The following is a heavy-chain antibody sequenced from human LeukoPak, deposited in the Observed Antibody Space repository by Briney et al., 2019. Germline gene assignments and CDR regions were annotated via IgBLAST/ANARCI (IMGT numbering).Heavy chain of an antibody. D-gene: IGHD5-12*01. CDR1: GFTFTGSA. J-gene: IGHJ3*02. Sequence: SVKVSCKAFGFTFTGSAMQWVRQARGQRVEWIGWIVVGSGNTNYAQKFQERVTITRDMSTSTAYMELSSLRSEDTAVYYCAADARSFGGYSDYDPEVRAFDIWGQGTMVTVSS. V-gene: IGHV1-58*02. CDR3: AADARSFGGYSDYDPEVRAFDI. CDR2: IVVGSGNT.